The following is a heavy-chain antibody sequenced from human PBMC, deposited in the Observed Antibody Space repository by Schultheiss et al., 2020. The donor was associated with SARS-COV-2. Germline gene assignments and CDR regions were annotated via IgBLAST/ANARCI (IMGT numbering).Heavy chain of an antibody. D-gene: IGHD4-17*01. Sequence: GGSLRLSCAASGFTFSSYAMHWVRQAPGKGLEWVAVISYDGSNKYYADSVKGRFTISRDNAKNSLYLQMNSLRAEDTAVYYCARDYAAYDAFDIWGQGTMVTVSS. CDR1: GFTFSSYA. V-gene: IGHV3-30*04. CDR3: ARDYAAYDAFDI. CDR2: ISYDGSNK. J-gene: IGHJ3*02.